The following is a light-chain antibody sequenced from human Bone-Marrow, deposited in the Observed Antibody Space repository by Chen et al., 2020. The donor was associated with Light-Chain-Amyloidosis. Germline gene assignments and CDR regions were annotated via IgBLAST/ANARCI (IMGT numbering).Light chain of an antibody. V-gene: IGLV3-21*02. CDR3: QGWDRSGDRPV. CDR1: NIGSTS. CDR2: EYS. J-gene: IGLJ3*02. Sequence: SYVLTQPSSVSVAQGQTATIACGGNNIGSTSVHWYQQTPGQAPLLVVYEYSDRPSGIPERLSGSNSGNTAALTISRVEAGDEADYYCQGWDRSGDRPVFAGGTKLTVL.